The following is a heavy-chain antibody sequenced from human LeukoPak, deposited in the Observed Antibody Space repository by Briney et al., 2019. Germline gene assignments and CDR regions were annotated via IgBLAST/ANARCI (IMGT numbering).Heavy chain of an antibody. Sequence: PSETLSLTCTVSGGSISGHYWSWIRQPPGKGLEWIGYIYYSGSTNYNPSLKSRVTISVDTSKNQFSLKLSSVTAADTAVYYCARDARSTRLYYYYYMDVWGKGTTVTVSS. CDR2: IYYSGST. J-gene: IGHJ6*03. CDR1: GGSISGHY. CDR3: ARDARSTRLYYYYYMDV. D-gene: IGHD2-2*01. V-gene: IGHV4-59*11.